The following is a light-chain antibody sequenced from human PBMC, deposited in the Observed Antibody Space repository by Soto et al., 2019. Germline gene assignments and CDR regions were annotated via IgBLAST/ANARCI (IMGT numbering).Light chain of an antibody. CDR1: QSVSSY. J-gene: IGKJ4*01. CDR3: QQRSNWPRLT. V-gene: IGKV3-11*01. CDR2: DAS. Sequence: EIVLTQSPATLSLSPGERATLSCRASQSVSSYLAWYKQKPGQAPRLLIYDASNRATGIPARFSGSGSGTDFTLTISSLEPEEFAVYYCQQRSNWPRLTFGGGTKVEIK.